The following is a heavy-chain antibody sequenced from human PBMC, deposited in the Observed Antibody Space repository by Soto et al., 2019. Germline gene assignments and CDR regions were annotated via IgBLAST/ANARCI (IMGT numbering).Heavy chain of an antibody. J-gene: IGHJ4*02. CDR1: GGTFSSYT. CDR2: IIPILGIA. Sequence: QVQLVQSGAEVKKPGSSVKVSCKASGGTFSSYTTSWVRQAPGQGLEWLGRIIPILGIANYAQKFQGRVTITADKPTSTAYVELSSLGSEDTAVYYCLASIVGVVAANAQRDDDWGKGTLVTVSS. D-gene: IGHD2-15*01. V-gene: IGHV1-69*02. CDR3: LASIVGVVAANAQRDDD.